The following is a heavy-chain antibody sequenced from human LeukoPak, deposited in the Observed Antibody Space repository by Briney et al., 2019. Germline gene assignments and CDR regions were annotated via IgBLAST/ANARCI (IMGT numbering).Heavy chain of an antibody. CDR1: GGSISSYY. D-gene: IGHD3-22*01. V-gene: IGHV4-59*01. Sequence: SETLSLTCTVSGGSISSYYWSWIRQPPGKGLEWIGYIYYSGSTNYNPSLKSRVTISVDTSKNQFSLKLSSVTAADTAVYYCARVWGDSSGYYYSDYWGQGTLVTVSS. CDR3: ARVWGDSSGYYYSDY. CDR2: IYYSGST. J-gene: IGHJ4*02.